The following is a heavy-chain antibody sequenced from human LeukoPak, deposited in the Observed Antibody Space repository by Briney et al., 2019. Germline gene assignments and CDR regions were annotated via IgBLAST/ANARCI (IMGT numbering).Heavy chain of an antibody. V-gene: IGHV3-30*02. CDR1: GFTFSSYG. CDR2: IRYDGSNK. J-gene: IGHJ4*02. Sequence: GGSLRLSCAASGFTFSSYGMHWVRQAPGKGLEWVAFIRYDGSNKYYADSVKGRFTISRDNSKNSVFLQMNSLRAEDTAVYYCAAVIDYWGQGTLVTVSS. CDR3: AAVIDY.